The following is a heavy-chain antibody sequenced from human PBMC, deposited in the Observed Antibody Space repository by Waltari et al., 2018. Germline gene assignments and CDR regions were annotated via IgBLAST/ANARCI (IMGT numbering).Heavy chain of an antibody. V-gene: IGHV4-38-2*02. D-gene: IGHD2-2*01. Sequence: QVQLQESGPGLVKLSETLSLTCTVSGYSISSGYYLGWIRQPPGKGLEWNGSIYHSGSTYYNPSLKSRVTISLDTSKNQFSRELSSVTAADTAVYYCARHKGVPTWDYWGQGTLVTVSS. CDR3: ARHKGVPTWDY. J-gene: IGHJ4*02. CDR2: IYHSGST. CDR1: GYSISSGYY.